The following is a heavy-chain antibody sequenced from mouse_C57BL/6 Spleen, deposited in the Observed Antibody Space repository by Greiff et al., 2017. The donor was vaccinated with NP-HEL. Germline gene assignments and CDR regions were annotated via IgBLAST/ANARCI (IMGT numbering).Heavy chain of an antibody. Sequence: EVQGVESGEGLVKPGGSLKLSCAASGFTFSSYAMSWVRQTPEKRLEWVAYISSGGDYIYYADTVKGRFTISRDNARNTLYLQMSSLKSEDTAMYYCTSLRDYYAMDYWGQGTSVTVSS. CDR2: ISSGGDYI. V-gene: IGHV5-9-1*02. J-gene: IGHJ4*01. CDR3: TSLRDYYAMDY. CDR1: GFTFSSYA.